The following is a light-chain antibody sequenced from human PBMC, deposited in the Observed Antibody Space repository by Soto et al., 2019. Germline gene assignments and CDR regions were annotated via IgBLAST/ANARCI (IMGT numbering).Light chain of an antibody. J-gene: IGKJ5*01. Sequence: DMQMTHPPSSGSAAVGDRVTMACRASQSISSYLIWYQHKPGKAPKLLIYAASSLQSGVPSRFSGSGSGTDFTLTISSLQPEDCATYCCQQSYSTPITFGQGTRLEIK. CDR3: QQSYSTPIT. CDR2: AAS. CDR1: QSISSY. V-gene: IGKV1-39*01.